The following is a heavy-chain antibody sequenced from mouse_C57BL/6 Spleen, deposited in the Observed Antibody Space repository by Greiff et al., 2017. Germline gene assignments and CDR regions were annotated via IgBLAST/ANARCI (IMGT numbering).Heavy chain of an antibody. Sequence: EVQRVESGPGLVKPSQSLSLTCSVTGYSITSGYYWNWIRQFPGNKLEWMGYISYDGSNNYNPSLKNRISITRDTSKNQFFLKLNSVTTEDTATYYCARDVVLDYWGQGTTLTVSS. CDR3: ARDVVLDY. CDR1: GYSITSGYY. V-gene: IGHV3-6*01. CDR2: ISYDGSN. D-gene: IGHD1-1*01. J-gene: IGHJ2*01.